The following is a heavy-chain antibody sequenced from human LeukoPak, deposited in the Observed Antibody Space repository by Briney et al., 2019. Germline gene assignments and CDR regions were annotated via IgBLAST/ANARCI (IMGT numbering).Heavy chain of an antibody. J-gene: IGHJ4*02. CDR3: VRVDHT. Sequence: GGSLRLSCAASGFTFSSYAMHWVRQAPGKGLEWVAVISYDGSNKYYADSVKGRFTISRDNSKNTLYLQMNSLRAEDTAVYYCVRVDHTWGQGTLVTVSS. CDR2: ISYDGSNK. CDR1: GFTFSSYA. V-gene: IGHV3-30-3*01.